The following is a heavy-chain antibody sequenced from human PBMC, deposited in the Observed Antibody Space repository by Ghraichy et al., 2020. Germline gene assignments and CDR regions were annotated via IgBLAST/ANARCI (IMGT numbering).Heavy chain of an antibody. J-gene: IGHJ4*02. CDR2: ISSSSSYI. CDR3: AQGLLLWFGELDGPGY. CDR1: GFTFSSYS. D-gene: IGHD3-10*01. Sequence: GGSLRLSCAASGFTFSSYSMNWVRQAPGKGLEWVSSISSSSSYIYYADSVKGRFTISRDNAKNSLYLQMNSLRAEDTAVYYCAQGLLLWFGELDGPGYWGQGTLVTVSS. V-gene: IGHV3-21*01.